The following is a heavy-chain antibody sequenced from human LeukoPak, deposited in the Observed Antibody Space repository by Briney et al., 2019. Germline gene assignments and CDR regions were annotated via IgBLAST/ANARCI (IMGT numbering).Heavy chain of an antibody. Sequence: ASVKVSCKASGYTFTSYGISWVRQAPGQGLEWMGWISAYNGNTNYAQKLQGRVTMTTDTSTSTAYMELRSLRSDDTAVYYCARYHPRTGIQGWLAAFGIWGQGTMVTVSS. V-gene: IGHV1-18*01. CDR2: ISAYNGNT. J-gene: IGHJ3*02. D-gene: IGHD1-1*01. CDR1: GYTFTSYG. CDR3: ARYHPRTGIQGWLAAFGI.